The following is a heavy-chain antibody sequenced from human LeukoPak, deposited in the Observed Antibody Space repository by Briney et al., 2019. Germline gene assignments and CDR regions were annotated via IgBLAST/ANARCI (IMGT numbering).Heavy chain of an antibody. CDR1: GGTFSSYA. CDR3: ASSMQFGELHPNYYYYYYMDV. Sequence: SVKVSCKASGGTFSSYAISWVRQAPGQGLEWMGRIIPIFGTANYAQKFQGRVTITTDESTSTAYMELSSLRSEDTAVYYCASSMQFGELHPNYYYYYYMDVWGKGTTVTVSS. D-gene: IGHD3-10*01. J-gene: IGHJ6*03. CDR2: IIPIFGTA. V-gene: IGHV1-69*05.